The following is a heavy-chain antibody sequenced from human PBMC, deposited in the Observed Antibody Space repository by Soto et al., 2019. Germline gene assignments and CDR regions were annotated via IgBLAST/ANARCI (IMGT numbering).Heavy chain of an antibody. Sequence: GSLRLSCAASGFTFSSYGMHWVRQAPGKGLEWVAVISYDGSNKYYADSVKGRFTISRDNSKNTLYLQMNSLRAEDTAVYYCANDPNGDWYMDVWGKGTTVTVSS. CDR1: GFTFSSYG. V-gene: IGHV3-30*18. CDR3: ANDPNGDWYMDV. D-gene: IGHD2-21*02. CDR2: ISYDGSNK. J-gene: IGHJ6*03.